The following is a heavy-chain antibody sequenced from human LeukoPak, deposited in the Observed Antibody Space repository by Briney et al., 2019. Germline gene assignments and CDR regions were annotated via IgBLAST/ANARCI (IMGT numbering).Heavy chain of an antibody. CDR1: GFTLDDYA. Sequence: PGGSLRLSCAASGFTLDDYAMHWVRHAPGKGLEGVSGISWNSGSIDYADSVKGRFTISRDNAKNSLYLQMNSLRAEDPALYYCAKDKGVTVTNYFDYWGQGTLVTVSS. J-gene: IGHJ4*02. D-gene: IGHD4-4*01. V-gene: IGHV3-9*01. CDR2: ISWNSGSI. CDR3: AKDKGVTVTNYFDY.